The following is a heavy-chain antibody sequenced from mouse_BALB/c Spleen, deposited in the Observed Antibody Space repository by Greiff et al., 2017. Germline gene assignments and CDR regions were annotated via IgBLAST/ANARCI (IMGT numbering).Heavy chain of an antibody. CDR2: INPSTGYT. Sequence: SGAELAKPGASVKMSCKASGYTFTSYWMHWVKQRPGQGLEWIGYINPSTGYTEYNQKFKDKATLTADKSSSTAYMQLSSLTSEDSAVYYCAKGGLRRDYAMDYWGQGTSVTVSS. V-gene: IGHV1-7*01. CDR1: GYTFTSYW. CDR3: AKGGLRRDYAMDY. D-gene: IGHD2-12*01. J-gene: IGHJ4*01.